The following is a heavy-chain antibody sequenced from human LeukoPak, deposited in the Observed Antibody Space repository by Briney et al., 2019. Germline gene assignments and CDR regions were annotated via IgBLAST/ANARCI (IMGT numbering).Heavy chain of an antibody. Sequence: PGGSLRLSCAASGFTFSNYWMHWVRHAPGKVLVWVSRITGDGSSTSYADSVKGRFTISRDNAKNTLYLQMNSLRAEDTAVYYCASDRGGWSFWGQGTMVTVSS. V-gene: IGHV3-74*01. CDR2: ITGDGSST. J-gene: IGHJ3*01. D-gene: IGHD1-26*01. CDR1: GFTFSNYW. CDR3: ASDRGGWSF.